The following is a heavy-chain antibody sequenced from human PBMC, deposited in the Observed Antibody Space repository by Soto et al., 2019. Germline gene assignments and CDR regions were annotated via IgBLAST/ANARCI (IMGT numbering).Heavy chain of an antibody. Sequence: SETLSLTCAVYGGSFGGYYWSWIRQPPGKGLEWIGEINHSGSTNYNPSLKSRVTISVDTSKNQFSLKLSSVTAADTAVYYCARLISQFHYYSGMDVWGQGTTVTVSS. J-gene: IGHJ6*02. CDR2: INHSGST. V-gene: IGHV4-34*01. CDR1: GGSFGGYY. D-gene: IGHD6-19*01. CDR3: ARLISQFHYYSGMDV.